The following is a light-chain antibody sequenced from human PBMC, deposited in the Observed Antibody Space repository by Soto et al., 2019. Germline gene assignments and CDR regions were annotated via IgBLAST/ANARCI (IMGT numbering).Light chain of an antibody. CDR3: QQRYNWLT. V-gene: IGKV4-1*01. J-gene: IGKJ4*01. CDR2: RAS. CDR1: QSVLYSSNNKNY. Sequence: DIVMTQSPDSLAVSLGERATINCKSSQSVLYSSNNKNYLAWYQQKPGQPPKLLIYRASTRESGVPDRFSGSGSGTDFTLTISSLQAEDGAIYYCQQRYNWLTFGGGTKVDIK.